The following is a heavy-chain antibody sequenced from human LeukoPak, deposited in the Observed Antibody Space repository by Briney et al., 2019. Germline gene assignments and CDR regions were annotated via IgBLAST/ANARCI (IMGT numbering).Heavy chain of an antibody. CDR1: GFTLSSYW. CDR2: VNSDGSST. Sequence: GGSLRLSCAASGFTLSSYWIHWVRQAPGKGVVWVSRVNSDGSSTLYADSVKGRFTISRDNAKNTLYLQMNSLRAEDTAVYYCARGVPGAKNGMDVWGQGTTVTVSS. J-gene: IGHJ6*02. D-gene: IGHD2-2*01. V-gene: IGHV3-74*03. CDR3: ARGVPGAKNGMDV.